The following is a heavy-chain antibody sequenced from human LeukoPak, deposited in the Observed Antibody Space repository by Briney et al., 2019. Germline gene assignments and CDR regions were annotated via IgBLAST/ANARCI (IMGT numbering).Heavy chain of an antibody. CDR1: GFTFSSYA. CDR2: TSYDGSSK. Sequence: GGSLRLSCAASGFTFSSYAMHWVHQAPGKGLEWVAVTSYDGSSKYYADSVKGRFTISRDNSKNTLYLQMNSLRAEDTAVYYCARVDSSGYYYGGSFDYWGQGTLVTVSS. J-gene: IGHJ4*02. CDR3: ARVDSSGYYYGGSFDY. V-gene: IGHV3-30*14. D-gene: IGHD3-22*01.